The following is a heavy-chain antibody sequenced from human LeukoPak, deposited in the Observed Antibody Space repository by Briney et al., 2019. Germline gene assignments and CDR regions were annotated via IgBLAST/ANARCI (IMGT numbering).Heavy chain of an antibody. J-gene: IGHJ4*02. CDR1: GFTFSNYA. CDR2: ITTNGRST. CDR3: AKEVLGYFDF. V-gene: IGHV3-23*01. Sequence: GGSLRLSCAASGFTFSNYAMSWVRQAPRKGLEWVSAITTNGRSTYYADSVKGRFTISRDNSKDTLYLQMNNLRAEDTALYYCAKEVLGYFDFWGQGTQVTVSS. D-gene: IGHD4/OR15-4a*01.